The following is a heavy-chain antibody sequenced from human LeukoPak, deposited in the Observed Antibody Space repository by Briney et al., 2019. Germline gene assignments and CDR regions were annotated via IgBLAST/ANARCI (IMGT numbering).Heavy chain of an antibody. Sequence: PGGSLRLSCAASGFTFSTYWMNWVRQAPGKGLEWVANIKQDGTEKYYVDSVKSRFTISRDNANNSLYLQMNSLGAEDTAGYYCARGYCPPEYWGPGTVVTVSS. CDR2: IKQDGTEK. CDR3: ARGYCPPEY. D-gene: IGHD2-21*02. CDR1: GFTFSTYW. V-gene: IGHV3-7*05. J-gene: IGHJ4*02.